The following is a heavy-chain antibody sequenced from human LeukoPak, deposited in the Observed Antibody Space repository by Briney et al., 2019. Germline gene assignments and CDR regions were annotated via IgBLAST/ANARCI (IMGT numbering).Heavy chain of an antibody. CDR1: GGTFSSYA. CDR3: ARGFRSSGAFDI. Sequence: ASVKVSCKASGGTFSSYAISWVRQAPGQGLEWMGGIIPIFGTANYAQKFQGGVTITADKSTSTAYVELSSLRSEDTAVYYCARGFRSSGAFDIWGQGTMVTVSS. V-gene: IGHV1-69*06. J-gene: IGHJ3*02. CDR2: IIPIFGTA.